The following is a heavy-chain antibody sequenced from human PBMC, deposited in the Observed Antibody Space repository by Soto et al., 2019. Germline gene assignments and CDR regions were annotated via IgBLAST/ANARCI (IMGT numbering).Heavy chain of an antibody. CDR1: GFTFSIYA. CDR3: VKATWGGAATLIRDY. Sequence: EVQLLESGGGLVQPGGSLRLSCAAAGFTFSIYAMSWVRQAPGKGLEWVSAISGSGGSTYYADSVKGRFTISRDNSKNTLYLQMNSLRADDTAVYYCVKATWGGAATLIRDYWGQGTLVTVSS. CDR2: ISGSGGST. V-gene: IGHV3-23*01. D-gene: IGHD6-13*01. J-gene: IGHJ4*02.